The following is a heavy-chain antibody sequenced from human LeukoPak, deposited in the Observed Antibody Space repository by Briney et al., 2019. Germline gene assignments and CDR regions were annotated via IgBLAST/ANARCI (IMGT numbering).Heavy chain of an antibody. Sequence: GGSLRLSCAASGFTFSSYAMSWVRQAPGKGLEWVSAISGSGGSTYYADSVKGRFTISRDNSKNTLYLQMNSLRAEDTAVYYCARVWHANNWNDGWGLARAFDIWGQGTMVTVSS. CDR3: ARVWHANNWNDGWGLARAFDI. CDR1: GFTFSSYA. V-gene: IGHV3-23*01. D-gene: IGHD1-1*01. J-gene: IGHJ3*02. CDR2: ISGSGGST.